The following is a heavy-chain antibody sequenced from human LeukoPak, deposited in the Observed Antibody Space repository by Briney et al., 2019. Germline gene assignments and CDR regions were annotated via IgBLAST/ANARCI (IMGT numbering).Heavy chain of an antibody. CDR3: AKLGSDWPGDTFNI. CDR1: GFTFTHYA. V-gene: IGHV3-23*01. J-gene: IGHJ3*02. CDR2: ISGSGVNT. D-gene: IGHD3-9*01. Sequence: PGGSLRLSCAASGFTFTHYAMSWVRQAPGKGLEWVSAISGSGVNTFYADSVKGRFTISRDNSKSTLSLQMNSLRAEDTAVYYCAKLGSDWPGDTFNIWGQGTMVTVSS.